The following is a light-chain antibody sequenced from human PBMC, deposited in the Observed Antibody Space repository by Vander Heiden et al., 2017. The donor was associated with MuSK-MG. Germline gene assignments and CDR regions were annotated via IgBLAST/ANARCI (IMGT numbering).Light chain of an antibody. J-gene: IGKJ4*01. Sequence: DIQMTDSPSSLSASVGDRITITRRPSQGINNYLAWFQHKPGIAPKSLIYAASSSQSGVPSKFSGSASAADFTLTISILHPEDSATYYCQRDNSYPYTFGGGTKLEIK. V-gene: IGKV1-16*02. CDR1: QGINNY. CDR2: AAS. CDR3: QRDNSYPYT.